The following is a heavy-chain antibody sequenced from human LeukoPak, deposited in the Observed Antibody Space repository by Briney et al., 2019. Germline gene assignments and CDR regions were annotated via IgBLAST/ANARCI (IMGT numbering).Heavy chain of an antibody. D-gene: IGHD3-16*01. V-gene: IGHV3-21*01. CDR2: ISSSSSYI. J-gene: IGHJ4*02. CDR1: GFTFSSYS. CDR3: AKDHEAGDYFDY. Sequence: GGSLRLSCAASGFTFSSYSMNWVRQAPGKGLEWVSSISSSSSYIYYADSVKGRFTISRDNSKNTLYLQMNSLRAEDTAVYYCAKDHEAGDYFDYWGQGTLVTVSS.